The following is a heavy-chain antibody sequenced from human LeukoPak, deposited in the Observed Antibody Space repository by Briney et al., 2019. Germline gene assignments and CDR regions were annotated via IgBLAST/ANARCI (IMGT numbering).Heavy chain of an antibody. CDR2: ISTSSIYI. D-gene: IGHD6-13*01. CDR1: GFTFSSYS. J-gene: IGHJ4*02. Sequence: PGGSLRLSCAASGFTFSSYSMNWVRQAPGKGLEWVSSISTSSIYIYYADSVKGRFTISRDNAKNSLYLQMNSLRAEDTAVYYCARGEDSSWFDFDYWGQGTLVTVSS. CDR3: ARGEDSSWFDFDY. V-gene: IGHV3-21*04.